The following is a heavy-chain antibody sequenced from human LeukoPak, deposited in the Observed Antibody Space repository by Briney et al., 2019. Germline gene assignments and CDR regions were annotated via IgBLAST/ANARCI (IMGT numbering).Heavy chain of an antibody. CDR2: ICYDGSNQ. V-gene: IGHV3-33*01. Sequence: GGSLRLSCAASGFTFSSYGMHWVRQAPGKGLEWVAVICYDGSNQFYADSVKGRFTISRDNSKNTLYLQMSSLRAEDTALYYCARGGVLTGYYTPYYFDYWGQGTLVTVSS. D-gene: IGHD3-9*01. J-gene: IGHJ4*02. CDR1: GFTFSSYG. CDR3: ARGGVLTGYYTPYYFDY.